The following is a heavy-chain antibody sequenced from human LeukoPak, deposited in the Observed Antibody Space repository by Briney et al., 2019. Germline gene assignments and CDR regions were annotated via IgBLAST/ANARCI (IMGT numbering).Heavy chain of an antibody. J-gene: IGHJ5*02. D-gene: IGHD3-10*01. Sequence: PGRSRRLSCAASGFTFSSYAMHWVRQAPGKGLEWVAVISYDGSNKYYADSVKGRFTISRDNSKNTLYLQMNSLRAEDTAVYYCARDFGVRGVIIYGGNWFDPWGQGTLVTVSS. V-gene: IGHV3-30*04. CDR3: ARDFGVRGVIIYGGNWFDP. CDR2: ISYDGSNK. CDR1: GFTFSSYA.